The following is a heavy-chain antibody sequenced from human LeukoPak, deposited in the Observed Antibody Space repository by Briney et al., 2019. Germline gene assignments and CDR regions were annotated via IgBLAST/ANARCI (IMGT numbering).Heavy chain of an antibody. CDR1: GYTFTSYG. CDR3: VRDRFDSNYPEPFDY. J-gene: IGHJ4*02. Sequence: VASVKVSCKASGYTFTSYGISWVRQAPGQGLEWMGWISAYNGNTNYAQKLQGRVTMTTDTSTSTAYMELRSLRSNDTAVYYCVRDRFDSNYPEPFDYWGQGTLVTVSS. D-gene: IGHD4-11*01. CDR2: ISAYNGNT. V-gene: IGHV1-18*01.